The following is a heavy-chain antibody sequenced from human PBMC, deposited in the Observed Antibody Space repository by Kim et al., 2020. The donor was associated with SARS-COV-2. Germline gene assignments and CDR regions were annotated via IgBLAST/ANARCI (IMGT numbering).Heavy chain of an antibody. D-gene: IGHD2-2*01. CDR3: AKRALSENFFDY. Sequence: TKYADSVKGRFTISRDNSKNTLYLEMNSLRAEDTAVYYCAKRALSENFFDYWGQGTLVTVSS. V-gene: IGHV3-23*01. CDR2: T. J-gene: IGHJ4*02.